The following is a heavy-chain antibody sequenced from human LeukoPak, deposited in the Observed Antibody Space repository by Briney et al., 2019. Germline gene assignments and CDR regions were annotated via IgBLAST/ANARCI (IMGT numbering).Heavy chain of an antibody. J-gene: IGHJ4*02. D-gene: IGHD4-23*01. CDR2: ISYDGSNK. CDR3: AKVGGNKYYFDY. V-gene: IGHV3-30*18. CDR1: GFTFSSYG. Sequence: GGSLRLSCAASGFTFSSYGMHWVRQAPGKGLEWVAVISYDGSNKYYADSVKGRFTISRDNSKNTLYLQMNSLRAEDTAVYYCAKVGGNKYYFDYWGQGTLVTVSS.